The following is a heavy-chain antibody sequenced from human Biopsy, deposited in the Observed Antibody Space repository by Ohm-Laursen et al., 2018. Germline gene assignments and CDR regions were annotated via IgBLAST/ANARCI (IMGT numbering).Heavy chain of an antibody. CDR2: IYPGGST. D-gene: IGHD3-22*01. V-gene: IGHV4-4*07. J-gene: IGHJ3*01. CDR3: ASVVLGPTNDAFDL. Sequence: SETLSLTCNVSGGDINNYYRSWIRQPAGKGLERIGRIYPGGSTNYNPSLKSRVTMSVDTSKKQLSLRLRSVTAADTAMYYCASVVLGPTNDAFDLWGQGTMVVVSS. CDR1: GGDINNYY.